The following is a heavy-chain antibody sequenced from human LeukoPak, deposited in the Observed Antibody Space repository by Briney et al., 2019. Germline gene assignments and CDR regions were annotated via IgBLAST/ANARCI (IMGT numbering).Heavy chain of an antibody. Sequence: SVKVSCTASGGTFSSYAISWVRQAPGQGLEWMGGIIPIFGTANYAQKFQGRVTITADESTSTGYMELSSLRSEDTAVYYCASKRGYSYGLDYWGQGILVTVSS. CDR3: ASKRGYSYGLDY. D-gene: IGHD5-18*01. CDR1: GGTFSSYA. V-gene: IGHV1-69*01. CDR2: IIPIFGTA. J-gene: IGHJ4*02.